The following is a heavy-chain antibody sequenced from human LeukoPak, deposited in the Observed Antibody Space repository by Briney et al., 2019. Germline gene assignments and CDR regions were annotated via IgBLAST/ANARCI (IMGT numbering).Heavy chain of an antibody. CDR3: ARRGRNSSGWQDYL. CDR2: IYHTGST. D-gene: IGHD6-25*01. CDR1: GGSISSYY. Sequence: SETLSVTCTVSGGSISSYYWSWIRQPPGKGLEWIANIYHTGSTNYNPSLSSRVTISIDTAKNQFSLKLTSVTAADTAVYCCARRGRNSSGWQDYLWGQGTLVTVSS. V-gene: IGHV4-59*01. J-gene: IGHJ4*02.